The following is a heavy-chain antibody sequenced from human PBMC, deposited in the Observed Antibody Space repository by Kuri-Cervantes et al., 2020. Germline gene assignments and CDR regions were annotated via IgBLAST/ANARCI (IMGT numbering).Heavy chain of an antibody. CDR2: IWLDGTKK. CDR1: GFTFTSFG. Sequence: GESLKISCAASGFTFTSFGMHWVRQAPGKGLEWVAVIWLDGTKKYYTDSVRGRFTISRDNSKNTVDLQMNSLRVEDTAVYYCARVYSYGYYHVDYWGQGTLVTVSS. J-gene: IGHJ4*02. D-gene: IGHD5-18*01. CDR3: ARVYSYGYYHVDY. V-gene: IGHV3-33*01.